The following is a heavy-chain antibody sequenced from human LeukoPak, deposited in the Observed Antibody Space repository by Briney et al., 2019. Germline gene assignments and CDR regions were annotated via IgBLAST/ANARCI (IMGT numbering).Heavy chain of an antibody. V-gene: IGHV3-53*01. J-gene: IGHJ6*03. CDR3: ARDQRGPEAPSSGWYGKYYYYYMDV. D-gene: IGHD6-19*01. Sequence: GGSLRLSCAASGFTVSSNYVSWVRQAPGKGLEWVSVIYSGGSTYYADSVKGRFTISRDNSKNTLYLQMNSLRAEDTAVYYCARDQRGPEAPSSGWYGKYYYYYMDVWGKGTTVTVSS. CDR1: GFTVSSNY. CDR2: IYSGGST.